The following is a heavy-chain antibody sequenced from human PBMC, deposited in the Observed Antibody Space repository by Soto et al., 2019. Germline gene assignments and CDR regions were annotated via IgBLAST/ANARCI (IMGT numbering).Heavy chain of an antibody. D-gene: IGHD1-1*01. CDR1: GFSLSTSGVG. V-gene: IGHV2-5*02. Sequence: QITLKESGPTLVKPTQTLTLTCTFSGFSLSTSGVGVGWIRQPPGKALEWLALVYWVDDERYSASLKSRLTIPKDASTSQVVLTMTNMDPVDTATYDGALRTQRGDYFDYWGQGTLVTVSS. J-gene: IGHJ4*02. CDR3: ALRTQRGDYFDY. CDR2: VYWVDDE.